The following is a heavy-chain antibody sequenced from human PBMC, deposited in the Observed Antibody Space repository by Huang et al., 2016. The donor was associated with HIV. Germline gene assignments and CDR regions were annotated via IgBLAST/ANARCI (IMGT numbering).Heavy chain of an antibody. J-gene: IGHJ6*02. CDR3: ARVSYPTYYYYAMDV. D-gene: IGHD4-17*01. V-gene: IGHV2-26*01. CDR1: GFSLSNARMG. Sequence: QVTLKESGPVLVKPTETLTLTCSVSGFSLSNARMGVSWIRQPPGKALEWLAHIFSNDQKSFSTSLKSRLTISQDTSRSHVVRPMTNMDPVDTATYYCARVSYPTYYYYAMDVWGRGTTVSVSS. CDR2: IFSNDQK.